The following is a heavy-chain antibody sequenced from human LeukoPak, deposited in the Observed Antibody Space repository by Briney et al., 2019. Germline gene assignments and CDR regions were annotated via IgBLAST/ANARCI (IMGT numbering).Heavy chain of an antibody. D-gene: IGHD2-2*01. J-gene: IGHJ3*02. CDR1: GYTFTNNG. CDR2: INSYNGDT. Sequence: ASVKVSRKTSGYTFTNNGISWVRQAPGQGLEWMAWINSYNGDTNYAQKVQGRVTMTTDTSTSTAYMELRSLRSDDTAIYYCARCGASCLWGAFDIWGQGTMVTVSS. V-gene: IGHV1-18*01. CDR3: ARCGASCLWGAFDI.